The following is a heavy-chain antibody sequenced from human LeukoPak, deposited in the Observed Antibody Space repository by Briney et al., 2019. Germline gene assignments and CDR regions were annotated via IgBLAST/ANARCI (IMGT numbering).Heavy chain of an antibody. V-gene: IGHV3-53*01. D-gene: IGHD1-26*01. CDR1: GFTVTNYF. CDR3: ARDVGDY. Sequence: GGSLRLSCAASGFTVTNYFMSWARQAPGKGLEWVSVIYHGGSTNYADSVQGRFTISRDNSKNTLYLQMNNLRVEDTAVYYCARDVGDYWGQGTLVTVSS. J-gene: IGHJ4*02. CDR2: IYHGGST.